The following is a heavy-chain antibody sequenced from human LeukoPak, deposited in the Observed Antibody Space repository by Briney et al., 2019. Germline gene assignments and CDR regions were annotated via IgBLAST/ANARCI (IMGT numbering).Heavy chain of an antibody. CDR1: GGTFSSYA. CDR2: IIPIFGTA. CDR3: ARDVSLGVRGAFWFDP. D-gene: IGHD3-10*01. J-gene: IGHJ5*02. V-gene: IGHV1-69*13. Sequence: GASVKVSCKASGGTFSSYAISWVRQAPGQGHEWMGGIIPIFGTANYAQKFQGRVTITADESTSTAYMELSSLGSEDTAVYYCARDVSLGVRGAFWFDPWGQGTLVTVSS.